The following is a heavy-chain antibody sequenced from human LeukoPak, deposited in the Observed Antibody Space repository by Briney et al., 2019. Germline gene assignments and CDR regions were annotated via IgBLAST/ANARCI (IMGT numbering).Heavy chain of an antibody. CDR2: ISSRVSTI. V-gene: IGHV3-11*04. CDR3: AGGTGWLTTD. D-gene: IGHD6-19*01. CDR1: GFTLSDYY. J-gene: IGHJ4*02. Sequence: GGSLRLSCAASGFTLSDYYMSWIRQPPGKGVECVSYISSRVSTIYSAVSVNGRSTISSETAKNSHCLQMNSLRATRTHMYYCAGGTGWLTTDWGQGTLVTVSS.